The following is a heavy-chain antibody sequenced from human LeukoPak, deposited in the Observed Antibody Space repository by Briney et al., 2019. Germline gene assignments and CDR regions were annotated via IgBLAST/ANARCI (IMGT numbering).Heavy chain of an antibody. D-gene: IGHD7-27*01. CDR1: GFTFSSYW. V-gene: IGHV3-48*02. CDR3: ARDRPNWGIDC. CDR2: ISSGGEAI. Sequence: GGSLRLSCAASGFTFSSYWMNWVRQAPGKGLEWVSYISSGGEAIYYADSVKGRFTMSRDNAKNSVYLHMSSLRDEDTAVYYCARDRPNWGIDCWGQGTLVTVSS. J-gene: IGHJ4*02.